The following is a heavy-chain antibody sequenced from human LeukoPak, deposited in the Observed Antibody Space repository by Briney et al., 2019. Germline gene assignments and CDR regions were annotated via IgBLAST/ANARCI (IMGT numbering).Heavy chain of an antibody. V-gene: IGHV4-38-2*02. Sequence: SETLSLTCTVSGYSISSGYYWGWIRQPPGKGLEWIGNIYPSGTTHYNPSLKSRVTISLDNFQNQFSLKLTSVTAADTAVYYCARATGFADYWGQGTLVTVSS. CDR2: IYPSGTT. D-gene: IGHD2-8*02. CDR3: ARATGFADY. CDR1: GYSISSGYY. J-gene: IGHJ4*02.